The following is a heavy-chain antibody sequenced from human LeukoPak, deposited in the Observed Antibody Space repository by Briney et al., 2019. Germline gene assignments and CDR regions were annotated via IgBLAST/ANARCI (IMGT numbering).Heavy chain of an antibody. CDR3: AKGPTDFDY. J-gene: IGHJ4*02. D-gene: IGHD4-17*01. CDR2: IWYDGSNK. Sequence: GASLRLSYAASGFTFSSYGMHWVRQAPGKGLEWVAVIWYDGSNKYYADSVKGRFTISRDNSKNTLYLQMNSLRAEDTAVYYCAKGPTDFDYWGQGTLVTVSS. CDR1: GFTFSSYG. V-gene: IGHV3-33*06.